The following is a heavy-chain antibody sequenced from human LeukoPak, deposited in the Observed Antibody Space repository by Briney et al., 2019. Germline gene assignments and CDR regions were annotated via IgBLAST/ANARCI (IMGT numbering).Heavy chain of an antibody. CDR2: INSYGSTT. D-gene: IGHD2/OR15-2a*01. J-gene: IGHJ5*02. CDR1: GCTFSSYS. V-gene: IGHV3-74*01. Sequence: EGSLPLSCAASGCTFSSYSMNWVRQAPAKGLEWVSRINSYGSTTTYANSVKGRFTISRHNTKNMLYLQMNSLTAEDTAMYYCASLSQYPSAWFDPSGQGTLVTVSS. CDR3: ASLSQYPSAWFDP.